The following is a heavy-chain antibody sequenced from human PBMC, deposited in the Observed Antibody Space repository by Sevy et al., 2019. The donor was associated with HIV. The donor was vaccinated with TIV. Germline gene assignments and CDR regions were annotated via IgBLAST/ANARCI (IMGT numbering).Heavy chain of an antibody. D-gene: IGHD3-10*01. J-gene: IGHJ6*02. V-gene: IGHV3-21*01. Sequence: GGSLRLSCAASGFTFSTYSMNWVRQAPGKGLEWVSSISSSSNYIYYADSLKGRFTISRDNAKNSLFLQMNGLRADDTAVYYCARDGARITMVQGVMAYYHGMDVWGQGTTVTVSS. CDR1: GFTFSTYS. CDR2: ISSSSNYI. CDR3: ARDGARITMVQGVMAYYHGMDV.